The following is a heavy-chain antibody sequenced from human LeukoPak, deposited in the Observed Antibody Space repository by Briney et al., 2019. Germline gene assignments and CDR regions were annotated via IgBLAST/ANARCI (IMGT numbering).Heavy chain of an antibody. CDR3: ARLVYGSSGFLTYYFDY. J-gene: IGHJ4*02. D-gene: IGHD3-22*01. V-gene: IGHV4-39*01. CDR1: GGSFSSSSYY. CDR2: IHYSGST. Sequence: SETLSLTCTVSGGSFSSSSYYWGWIRQPPGKGLEWIGSIHYSGSTYYNPSLKSRVTISVHTSENQFSLKLSSVTAADTAVYYCARLVYGSSGFLTYYFDYWGQGTLVTVSS.